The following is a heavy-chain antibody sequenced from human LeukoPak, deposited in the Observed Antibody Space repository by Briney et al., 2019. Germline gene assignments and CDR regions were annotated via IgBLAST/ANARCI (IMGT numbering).Heavy chain of an antibody. J-gene: IGHJ6*04. CDR1: GFTFSSYA. CDR3: AKDFSSQSIAVAGRPYYYYYGVDV. V-gene: IGHV3-23*01. D-gene: IGHD6-19*01. CDR2: ISGSGGST. Sequence: GGSLRLSCAASGFTFSSYAMSWVRQAPGKGLEWVSAISGSGGSTYYADSVKGRFTISRDNSKNTLYLQMSSLRAEDTAVYYCAKDFSSQSIAVAGRPYYYYYGVDVWGKGTTVTVSS.